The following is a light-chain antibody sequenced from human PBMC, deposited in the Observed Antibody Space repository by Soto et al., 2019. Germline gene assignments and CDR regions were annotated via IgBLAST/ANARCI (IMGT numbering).Light chain of an antibody. Sequence: QSVLTQPPSVSGAPGQRVTISCTGSSSNIGAGYHVHWYQQLPGTAPKLLIYGNNNRPSGVPDRFSGSKSGTSDSLAIPGLQDADEADYYRQSYASRLSGSVFGGGTQLTVL. CDR3: QSYASRLSGSV. J-gene: IGLJ2*01. CDR1: SSNIGAGYH. V-gene: IGLV1-40*01. CDR2: GNN.